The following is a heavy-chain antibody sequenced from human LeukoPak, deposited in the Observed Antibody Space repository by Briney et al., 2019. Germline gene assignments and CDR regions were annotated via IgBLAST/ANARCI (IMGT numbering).Heavy chain of an antibody. CDR2: IWYDGSNK. J-gene: IGHJ6*02. D-gene: IGHD3-10*01. CDR1: GFTFNTYG. Sequence: GGSLRLSCAASGFTFNTYGMHWVRQAPGKGLEWVAVIWYDGSNKYYADSVKGRFTISRDNAKNSLYLQMNSLRAEDTAVYYCARANYYGSGSNPRFYGMDVWGQGTTVTVSS. V-gene: IGHV3-33*01. CDR3: ARANYYGSGSNPRFYGMDV.